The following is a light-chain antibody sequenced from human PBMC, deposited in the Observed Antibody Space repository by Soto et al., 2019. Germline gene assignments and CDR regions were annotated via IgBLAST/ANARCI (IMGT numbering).Light chain of an antibody. J-gene: IGLJ3*02. CDR2: EVT. V-gene: IGLV2-8*01. Sequence: QSALTQPPSASGSPGQSVTISCTGTSSDIGGYNYVSWYQQHPGKAPKLLIYEVTKRPSGVPDRFAGSKSGNTASLTVSGLQAEDDAEYYCASRAVNTVRVVGGGTKLTVL. CDR1: SSDIGGYNY. CDR3: ASRAVNTVRV.